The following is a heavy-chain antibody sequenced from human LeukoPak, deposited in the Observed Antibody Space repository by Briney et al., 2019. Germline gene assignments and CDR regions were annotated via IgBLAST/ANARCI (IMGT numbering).Heavy chain of an antibody. Sequence: SETLSLTCTVSGGSISSGSYYWSWIRQPPGKGLEWIGYIYYSGSTNYNPSLKSRVTISVDTSKNQFSLKLSSVTAADTAVYYCARIRGYSYIDYWGQGTLVTVSS. CDR1: GGSISSGSYY. J-gene: IGHJ4*02. D-gene: IGHD5-18*01. CDR2: IYYSGST. V-gene: IGHV4-61*01. CDR3: ARIRGYSYIDY.